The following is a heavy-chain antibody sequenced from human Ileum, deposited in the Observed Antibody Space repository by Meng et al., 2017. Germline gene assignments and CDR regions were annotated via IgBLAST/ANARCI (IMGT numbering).Heavy chain of an antibody. J-gene: IGHJ2*01. CDR2: VYHSGST. V-gene: IGHV4-4*02. Sequence: QVHLQESGPGLVKPSETLSLTCAASGGSIESKNWWTWIRQPPGQGLEWIGEVYHSGSTHYNPSLQSRVTISIDNSKNRFSLSLNSVTAADTAIYYCARADYVRYFDLWGRGTLVTVSS. CDR3: ARADYVRYFDL. D-gene: IGHD3-10*02. CDR1: GGSIESKNW.